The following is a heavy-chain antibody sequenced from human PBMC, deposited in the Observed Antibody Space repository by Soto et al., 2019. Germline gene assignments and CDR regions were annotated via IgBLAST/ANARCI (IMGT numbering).Heavy chain of an antibody. CDR3: ARGLLMARTFDY. D-gene: IGHD2-21*01. CDR2: IYYSGST. CDR1: GGSISSSSYY. V-gene: IGHV4-39*07. Sequence: PSETLSLTCTVSGGSISSSSYYWGWIRQPPGKGLEWIGSIYYSGSTYYNPSLKSRVTISVDTSKNQFSLKLSSVTAADTAVYYCARGLLMARTFDYWGQGTLVTVSS. J-gene: IGHJ4*02.